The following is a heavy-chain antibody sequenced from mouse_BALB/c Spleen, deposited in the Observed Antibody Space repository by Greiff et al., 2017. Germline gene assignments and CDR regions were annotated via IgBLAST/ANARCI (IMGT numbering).Heavy chain of an antibody. CDR1: GFTFSSYA. J-gene: IGHJ4*01. Sequence: DVKLQESGGGLVKPGGSLKLSCAASGFTFSSYAMSWVRQTPEKRLEWVASISSGGSTYYPDSVKGRFTISRDNARNILYLQMSSLRSEDTAMYYCARWLLSSMDYWGQGTSVTVSS. V-gene: IGHV5-6-5*01. CDR2: ISSGGST. CDR3: ARWLLSSMDY. D-gene: IGHD2-3*01.